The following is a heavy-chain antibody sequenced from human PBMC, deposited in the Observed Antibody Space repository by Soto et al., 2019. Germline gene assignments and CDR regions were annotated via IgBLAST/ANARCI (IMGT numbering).Heavy chain of an antibody. CDR1: GYNFANYW. D-gene: IGHD6-13*01. CDR2: IFPGDSDT. J-gene: IGHJ3*02. CDR3: AAGYTTGLDAFDI. V-gene: IGHV5-51*01. Sequence: PGESLKISCKGSGYNFANYWIGWVRQMPGKGLEWMGMIFPGDSDTKNSPSLQGQTTMSVDRSDSSAYLQWRSLKASDTAMYYCAAGYTTGLDAFDIWGQGTMVTVSS.